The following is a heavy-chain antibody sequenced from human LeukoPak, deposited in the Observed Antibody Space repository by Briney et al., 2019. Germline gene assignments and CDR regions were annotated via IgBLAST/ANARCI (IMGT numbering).Heavy chain of an antibody. CDR2: ISYDGSNK. CDR3: AXEAPGVPAXXAAFDI. CDR1: GFTFSSYA. Sequence: GRSLRLSCAASGFTFSSYAMHWVRQAPGKGLEWVAVISYDGSNKYYADSVKGRFTISRDNSKNTLYLQMNSLRAEDTAVYYXAXEAPGVPAXXAAFDIWGQGTMVTVSS. J-gene: IGHJ3*02. D-gene: IGHD2-2*01. V-gene: IGHV3-30*01.